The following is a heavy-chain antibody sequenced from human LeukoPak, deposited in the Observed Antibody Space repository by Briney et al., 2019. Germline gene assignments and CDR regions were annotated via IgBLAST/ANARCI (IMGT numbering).Heavy chain of an antibody. Sequence: GASVKVSCKASGYTFTSYGISWVRHAPGQGLEWMGWISAYNGNTNYAQKLQGRVTMTTDTSTSTAYMELSRLRPDDTAVYYCARGITMVRGVFPGYWGQGTLVTVSS. V-gene: IGHV1-18*01. CDR3: ARGITMVRGVFPGY. CDR1: GYTFTSYG. J-gene: IGHJ4*02. D-gene: IGHD3-10*01. CDR2: ISAYNGNT.